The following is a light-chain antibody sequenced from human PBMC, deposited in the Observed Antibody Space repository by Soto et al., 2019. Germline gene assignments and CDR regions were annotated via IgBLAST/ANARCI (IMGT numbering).Light chain of an antibody. Sequence: QSALTQPASVSGSPGQSITISCTGTSSDVGGYNYVSWYQQHPGKAPKLMIYEVSNRPSGVSNRFSGSKSGNTASLTIFGXXAEDEADYYCSSYTSSSTRVXXXGTKVTVL. CDR3: SSYTSSSTRV. CDR2: EVS. V-gene: IGLV2-14*01. J-gene: IGLJ1*01. CDR1: SSDVGGYNY.